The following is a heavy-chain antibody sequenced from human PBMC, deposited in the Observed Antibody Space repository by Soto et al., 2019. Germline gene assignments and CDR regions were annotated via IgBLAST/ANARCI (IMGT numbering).Heavy chain of an antibody. V-gene: IGHV4-59*01. D-gene: IGHD3-3*01. CDR3: ARGNFDFCTGYTPDFDY. J-gene: IGHJ4*02. CDR1: GGSISSDY. Sequence: SDTLSLTCTVSGGSISSDYWSWIRQPPGKGLEWIGYIYYSGSTNYNPSLKSRVTISVDTYKNQFSLKLSSVTAADTAVYYCARGNFDFCTGYTPDFDYWGQETLVTVSS. CDR2: IYYSGST.